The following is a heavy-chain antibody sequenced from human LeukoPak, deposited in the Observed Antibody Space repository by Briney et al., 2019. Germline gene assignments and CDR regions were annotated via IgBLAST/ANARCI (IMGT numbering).Heavy chain of an antibody. CDR2: ISGSGDTT. V-gene: IGHV3-23*01. Sequence: GSLILSCAASGFTFSSYAMTWVRQAPGKGLEWVSTISGSGDTTYYADSVKGRFTISRDNSKNSLYLQMNSLTVEDTAVYYCAKGSAVPDLHFDYWGQGTLVTVSS. CDR1: GFTFSSYA. J-gene: IGHJ4*02. D-gene: IGHD6-19*01. CDR3: AKGSAVPDLHFDY.